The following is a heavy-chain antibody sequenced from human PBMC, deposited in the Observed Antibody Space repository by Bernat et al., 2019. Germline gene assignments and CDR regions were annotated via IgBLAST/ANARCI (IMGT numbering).Heavy chain of an antibody. CDR2: IIPIFGTA. V-gene: IGHV1-69*01. CDR3: ARVLRFLEWTSWRFAFDI. J-gene: IGHJ3*02. Sequence: QVQLVQSGAEVKKPGSSVKVSCKASGGTFSSYAISWVRQAPGQGLEWMGGIIPIFGTANYAQKFQGRVTITTDEATSTAYMELSSLRSEDTAVYYCARVLRFLEWTSWRFAFDIWGQGTMVTVSS. CDR1: GGTFSSYA. D-gene: IGHD3-3*01.